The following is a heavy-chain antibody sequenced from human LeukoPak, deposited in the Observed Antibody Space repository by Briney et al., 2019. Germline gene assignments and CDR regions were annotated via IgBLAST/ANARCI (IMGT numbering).Heavy chain of an antibody. D-gene: IGHD4-11*01. Sequence: ASVKVSCKASGYTFTGYYMHWVRQAPGQGLEWMGWINPNSGGTNYAQKFQGRVTMTRDTSISTAYMELSRLRSDDTAVYYCARGPVTTYYYYYYMDVWGKGTTVTVS. CDR3: ARGPVTTYYYYYYMDV. J-gene: IGHJ6*03. CDR2: INPNSGGT. CDR1: GYTFTGYY. V-gene: IGHV1-2*02.